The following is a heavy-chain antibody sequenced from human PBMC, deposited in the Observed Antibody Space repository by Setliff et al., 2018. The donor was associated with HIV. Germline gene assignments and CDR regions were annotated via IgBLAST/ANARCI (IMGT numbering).Heavy chain of an antibody. V-gene: IGHV4-4*08. Sequence: SETLSLTCTVSGGSISSYSWSWIRQPPGKGLEWIGYIYTSGSTNYNPSLKSRVTISVGTSENQFSLKLTSVTAADTAMYFCARDATSEGYMDVWGKGTTVTV. CDR2: IYTSGST. CDR1: GGSISSYS. CDR3: ARDATSEGYMDV. J-gene: IGHJ6*03.